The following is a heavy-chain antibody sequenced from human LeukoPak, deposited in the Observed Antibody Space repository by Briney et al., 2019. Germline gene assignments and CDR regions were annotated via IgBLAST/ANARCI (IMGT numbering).Heavy chain of an antibody. CDR2: IYDSGTT. CDR1: GDSLGTYF. J-gene: IGHJ4*02. CDR3: ARDPDGYKFFDY. Sequence: SETLSLTCTVSGDSLGTYFWHWIRQPPGKGLEWMGYIYDSGTTAYNPSLKRRVTMSVDPSTNQFFLKLTSVTAADTAVYYCARDPDGYKFFDYWGRGSPVTVSS. D-gene: IGHD5-24*01. V-gene: IGHV4-59*01.